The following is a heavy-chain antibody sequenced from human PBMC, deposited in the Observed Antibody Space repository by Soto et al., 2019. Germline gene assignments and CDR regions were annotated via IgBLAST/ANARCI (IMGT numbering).Heavy chain of an antibody. CDR3: ARRSGYDSRFDY. Sequence: ASVKVSCKASGGTFSSYAISWVRQAPGQGLEWMGGIIPIFGTANYAQKFQGRVTITADESTSTAYMELSSLRSEDTAVYYCARRSGYDSRFDYWGQGTLVTVSS. CDR1: GGTFSSYA. D-gene: IGHD5-12*01. J-gene: IGHJ4*02. CDR2: IIPIFGTA. V-gene: IGHV1-69*13.